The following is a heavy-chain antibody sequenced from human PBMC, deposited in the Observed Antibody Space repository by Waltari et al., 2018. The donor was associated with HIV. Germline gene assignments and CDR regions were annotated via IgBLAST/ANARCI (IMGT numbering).Heavy chain of an antibody. V-gene: IGHV1-3*01. CDR2: INAGNGNT. Sequence: QVQLVQSGAEVKKPGASVKVSCKASGYTFTSYAMPWVRQAPGQRLEWMGWINAGNGNTKYSQKFQGRVTITRDTSASTAYMELSSLRSEDTAVYYCARDGYYYDSSGYSSYFDYWGQGTLVTVSS. CDR3: ARDGYYYDSSGYSSYFDY. J-gene: IGHJ4*02. D-gene: IGHD3-22*01. CDR1: GYTFTSYA.